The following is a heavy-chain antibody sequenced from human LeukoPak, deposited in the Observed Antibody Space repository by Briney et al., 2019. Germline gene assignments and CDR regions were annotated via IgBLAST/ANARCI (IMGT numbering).Heavy chain of an antibody. J-gene: IGHJ5*02. Sequence: SETLSLTCTVSGGSISSSSYYWSWIRQPPGKGLEWIGEINHSRSTNNNPSLKSRVTISVDTSKNQFSLKLSSVTAADTAVYYCARRKRSGCSSTSCLLNWFDPWGQGTLVTVSS. V-gene: IGHV4-39*07. CDR3: ARRKRSGCSSTSCLLNWFDP. CDR2: INHSRST. CDR1: GGSISSSSYY. D-gene: IGHD2-2*01.